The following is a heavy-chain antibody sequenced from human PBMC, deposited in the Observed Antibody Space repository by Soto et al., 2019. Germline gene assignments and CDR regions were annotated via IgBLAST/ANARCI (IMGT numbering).Heavy chain of an antibody. CDR3: ARADDFSGRFDY. D-gene: IGHD4-4*01. CDR1: GGSISSGDFY. CDR2: IYYSGST. J-gene: IGHJ4*02. V-gene: IGHV4-30-4*01. Sequence: LSLTCTVSGGSISSGDFYWSWIRQPPGKGLELIGNIYYSGSTYYNPSLRSRAIMSVDTSQNQFSLKLSSLTAADTAVYFCARADDFSGRFDYWGQGALVTVSS.